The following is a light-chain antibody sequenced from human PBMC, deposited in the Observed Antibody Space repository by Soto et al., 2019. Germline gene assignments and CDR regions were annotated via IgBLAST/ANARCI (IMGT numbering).Light chain of an antibody. V-gene: IGLV2-23*01. CDR3: SSYAGNNIFV. Sequence: QSVLTQPASVSGSPGQSITISCTGTSSDVGGYDYVSWYQLHPGKAPKLRVFEGTKRPSGVSDRFSGSKSGNTASLTISSLQAEDEANYYCSSYAGNNIFVFGTGTKVTVL. J-gene: IGLJ1*01. CDR2: EGT. CDR1: SSDVGGYDY.